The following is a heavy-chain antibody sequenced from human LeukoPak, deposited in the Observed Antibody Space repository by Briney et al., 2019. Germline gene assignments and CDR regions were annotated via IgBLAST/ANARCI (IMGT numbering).Heavy chain of an antibody. J-gene: IGHJ4*02. V-gene: IGHV4-4*07. CDR1: GGSISAYY. Sequence: SETLALTRVVSGGSISAYYWNWIRQPAGKGLEWIGRLHSSGETTSNPSLMSRASMSLDMSRTHFTLKLTSVTAADTAIYYCATMFGESSDFDHWGQGTLVTVSP. CDR3: ATMFGESSDFDH. D-gene: IGHD3-10*02. CDR2: LHSSGET.